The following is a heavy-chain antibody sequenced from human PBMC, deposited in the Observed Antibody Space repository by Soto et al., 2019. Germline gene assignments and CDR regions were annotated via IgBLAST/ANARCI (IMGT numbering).Heavy chain of an antibody. V-gene: IGHV4-59*01. J-gene: IGHJ6*03. Sequence: PSETLSLTCTVSGGSISSYYWSWIRQPPGKGLEWIGYIYYSGSTNYNPSLKSRVTISVDTSKNQFSLKLSSVTAADTAVYYCARSVGYCSSTSPTLKSRCYMDVWGKGTTVTVSS. CDR2: IYYSGST. D-gene: IGHD2-2*01. CDR3: ARSVGYCSSTSPTLKSRCYMDV. CDR1: GGSISSYY.